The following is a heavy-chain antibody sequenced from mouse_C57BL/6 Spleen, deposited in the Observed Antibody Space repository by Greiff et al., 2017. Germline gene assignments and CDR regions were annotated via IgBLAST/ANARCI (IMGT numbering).Heavy chain of an antibody. CDR2: ISDGGSYT. J-gene: IGHJ3*01. CDR1: GFTFSSYA. Sequence: DVKLVESGGGLVKPGGSLKLSCAASGFTFSSYAMSWVRQTPEKRLEWVATISDGGSYTYYPDNVKGRFTISRDNAKNNLYLQMSHLKSDDTAVYCCARDDTPYYGGLDYWGQGTLVTVSA. D-gene: IGHD1-1*02. V-gene: IGHV5-4*01. CDR3: ARDDTPYYGGLDY.